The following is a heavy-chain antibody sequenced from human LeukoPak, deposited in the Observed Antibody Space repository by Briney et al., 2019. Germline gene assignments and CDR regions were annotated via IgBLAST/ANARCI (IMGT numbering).Heavy chain of an antibody. CDR2: ISVYNGDT. J-gene: IGHJ4*02. D-gene: IGHD2-15*01. Sequence: ASVKVSCKASGYTFSNYDINWVRQATGQGLEWMGWISVYNGDTKYPQKFQGRVTMTTDTSTSTAYMELRSLRSDDTAVYYCARYDRYCSGGDCHYYFDYWGQGTLVTVSS. CDR1: GYTFSNYD. V-gene: IGHV1-18*01. CDR3: ARYDRYCSGGDCHYYFDY.